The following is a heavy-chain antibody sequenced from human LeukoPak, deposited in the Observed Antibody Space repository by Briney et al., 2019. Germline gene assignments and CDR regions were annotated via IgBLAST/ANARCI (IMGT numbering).Heavy chain of an antibody. CDR2: INPNSGGT. J-gene: IGHJ4*02. V-gene: IGHV1-2*02. CDR1: GYTFTGYY. D-gene: IGHD1-26*01. Sequence: ASVKVSCKASGYTFTGYYMHWVRQAPGQGLEWMGWINPNSGGTNYAQKFQGRVTMTRDTSISTAYMELSRLRSEDTAVYYCATAGHGSYYAGYTHWGQGTLVTVSS. CDR3: ATAGHGSYYAGYTH.